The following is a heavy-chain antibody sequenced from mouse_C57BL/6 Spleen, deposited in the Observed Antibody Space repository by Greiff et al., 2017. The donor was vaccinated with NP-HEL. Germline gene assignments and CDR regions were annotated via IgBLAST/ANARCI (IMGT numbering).Heavy chain of an antibody. V-gene: IGHV1-22*01. CDR1: GYTFTDYN. J-gene: IGHJ2*01. D-gene: IGHD1-2*01. CDR3: ARWDYGPYYFDY. Sequence: VQLQQSGPELVKPGASVKMSCKASGYTFTDYNMHWVKQSHGKSLEWIGYINPNNGGTSYNQKFKGKATLTVNKSSSTAYMELRSLTSEDSAVYYCARWDYGPYYFDYWGQGTTLTVSS. CDR2: INPNNGGT.